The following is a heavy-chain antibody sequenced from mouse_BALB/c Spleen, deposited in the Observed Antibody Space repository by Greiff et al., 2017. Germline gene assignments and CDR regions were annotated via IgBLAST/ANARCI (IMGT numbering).Heavy chain of an antibody. J-gene: IGHJ4*01. Sequence: VQLQQSGPELVKPGASVKMSCKASGYTFTSYYIHWVKQRPGQGLEWIGWIYPGDGSTKYNEKFKGKTTLTADKSSSTAYMLLSSLTSEDSAIYFCARGDYYEGYAMDYWGQGTSVTVSS. CDR2: IYPGDGST. V-gene: IGHV1S56*01. D-gene: IGHD1-1*01. CDR1: GYTFTSYY. CDR3: ARGDYYEGYAMDY.